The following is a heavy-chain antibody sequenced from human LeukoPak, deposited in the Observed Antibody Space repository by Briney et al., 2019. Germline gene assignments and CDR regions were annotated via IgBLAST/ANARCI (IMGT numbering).Heavy chain of an antibody. CDR3: AKKGERTTGKLTWFDP. CDR1: GFTFDDYG. Sequence: GGSLRLSCAASGFTFDDYGMSWVRQAPGKGLEWASAISGSGGSTYYADSVKGRFTISRDNSKNTLYLQMNSLRAEDTAVYYCAKKGERTTGKLTWFDPWGQGTLVTVSS. CDR2: ISGSGGST. D-gene: IGHD1-1*01. V-gene: IGHV3-23*01. J-gene: IGHJ5*02.